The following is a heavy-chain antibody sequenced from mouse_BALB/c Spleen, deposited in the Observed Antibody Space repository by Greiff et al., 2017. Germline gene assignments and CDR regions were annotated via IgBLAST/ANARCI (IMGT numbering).Heavy chain of an antibody. D-gene: IGHD2-14*01. Sequence: EVKVVESGGGLVKPGGSLKLSCAASGFTFSDYYMYWVRQTPEKRLEWVATISDGGSYTYYPDSVKGRFTISRDNAKNNLYLQMSSLKSEDTATYYCARDLAYYRYDGTYYAMDYWGQGTSVTVSS. CDR1: GFTFSDYY. CDR2: ISDGGSYT. V-gene: IGHV5-4*02. CDR3: ARDLAYYRYDGTYYAMDY. J-gene: IGHJ4*01.